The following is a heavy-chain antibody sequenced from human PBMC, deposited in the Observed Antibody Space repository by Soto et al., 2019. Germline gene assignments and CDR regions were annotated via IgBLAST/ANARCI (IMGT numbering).Heavy chain of an antibody. D-gene: IGHD4-17*01. V-gene: IGHV3-21*01. CDR1: GFTFSSYS. J-gene: IGHJ4*02. Sequence: GGSLRLSCAASGFTFSSYSMNWVRQAPGKGLEWVSSISSSSSYIYYADSVKGRFTISRDNAKNSLYLQMNSLRAEDTAVYYCARDTYGDYVGSDYWGQGTLVTVSS. CDR2: ISSSSSYI. CDR3: ARDTYGDYVGSDY.